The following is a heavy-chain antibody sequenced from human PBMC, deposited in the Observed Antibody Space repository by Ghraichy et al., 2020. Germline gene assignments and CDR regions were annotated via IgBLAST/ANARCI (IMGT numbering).Heavy chain of an antibody. J-gene: IGHJ4*02. CDR1: GFTFSDHY. Sequence: GGSLRLSCAASGFTFSDHYMDWVRQAPGKGLEWVGRSRNKANSYTTQYAASVKGRFTISRDDSKNSLYLQMNSLKTEDTAVYYCRGSRSGSYNEDYWGQGTLVTVSS. CDR2: SRNKANSYTT. CDR3: RGSRSGSYNEDY. V-gene: IGHV3-72*01. D-gene: IGHD1-26*01.